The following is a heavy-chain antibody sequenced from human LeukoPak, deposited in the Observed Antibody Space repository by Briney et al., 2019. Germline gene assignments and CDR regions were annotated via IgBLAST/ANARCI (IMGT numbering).Heavy chain of an antibody. D-gene: IGHD6-19*01. V-gene: IGHV3-30*04. Sequence: GGSLRLSCAASGFTFSSYAMHWVRQAPGKGLEWVAVISNDGSQKYFADSVKGRFTISRDNSNNTLYLQLNSLRAEDTAVYYCATIYSSGWSLPFDYWGQGTLVTVSS. J-gene: IGHJ4*02. CDR1: GFTFSSYA. CDR3: ATIYSSGWSLPFDY. CDR2: ISNDGSQK.